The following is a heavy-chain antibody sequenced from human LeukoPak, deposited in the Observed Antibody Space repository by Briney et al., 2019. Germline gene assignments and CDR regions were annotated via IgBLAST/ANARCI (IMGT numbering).Heavy chain of an antibody. J-gene: IGHJ4*02. Sequence: GRSLRLLSAASGFTYISYARYWVRQAPGKGLEWVAVISYDGSNKYYADSVKGRFTISRDNSKNTLYLQMNSLRAEDTAVYYCARNLYGEYSFDSWGQGALVTVSS. CDR2: ISYDGSNK. D-gene: IGHD4-17*01. V-gene: IGHV3-30-3*01. CDR1: GFTYISYA. CDR3: ARNLYGEYSFDS.